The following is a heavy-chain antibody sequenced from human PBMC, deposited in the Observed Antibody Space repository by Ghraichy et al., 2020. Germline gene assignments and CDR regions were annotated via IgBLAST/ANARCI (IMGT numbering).Heavy chain of an antibody. D-gene: IGHD3-16*01. V-gene: IGHV4-59*01. CDR3: ARGVSVKYYGMDV. CDR1: GDSLSSDY. J-gene: IGHJ6*02. Sequence: SETLSLTCTVSGDSLSSDYWSWIRQPPGKGLKCIGYTYFTGSTPYHPSLRSRIPISVDRSKNPISLRLRSGTSAATGVYSCARGVSVKYYGMDVWGQGTTVAVSS. CDR2: TYFTGST.